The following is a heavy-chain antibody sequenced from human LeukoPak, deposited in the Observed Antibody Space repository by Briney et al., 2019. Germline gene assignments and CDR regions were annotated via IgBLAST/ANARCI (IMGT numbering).Heavy chain of an antibody. CDR3: ARSSSGEAFDI. Sequence: GGSLRLSCAASKFTFSNYGMHWVRQAPGKGLEWVAVIWYDGSNKYYADSVKGRFTISRDNSKNTLYLQMNSLRAEDTAVYYCARSSSGEAFDIWGQGTMVTVSS. CDR2: IWYDGSNK. V-gene: IGHV3-33*08. D-gene: IGHD3-10*01. CDR1: KFTFSNYG. J-gene: IGHJ3*02.